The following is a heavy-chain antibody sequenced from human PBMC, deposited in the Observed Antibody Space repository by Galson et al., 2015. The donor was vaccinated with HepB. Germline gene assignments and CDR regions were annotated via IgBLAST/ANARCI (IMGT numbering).Heavy chain of an antibody. CDR3: ARHPSSEDYYYYYGMDV. J-gene: IGHJ6*02. V-gene: IGHV5-51*01. Sequence: QSGAEVKKPGESLKISCKGSGYSFTSYWIGWVRQMPGKGLEWMGIIYPGDSDTRYSPSFQGQVTISADKSISTAYLQWSSLKASDTAMYYCARHPSSEDYYYYYGMDVWVQGTPVTVSS. D-gene: IGHD6-6*01. CDR2: IYPGDSDT. CDR1: GYSFTSYW.